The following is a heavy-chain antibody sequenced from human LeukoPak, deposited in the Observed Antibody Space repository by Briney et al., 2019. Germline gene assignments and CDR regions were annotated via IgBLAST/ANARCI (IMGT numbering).Heavy chain of an antibody. CDR2: IVYDGSDK. CDR3: ARAVVATIGPTDY. V-gene: IGHV3-30*14. Sequence: GGSLRLSCAFSGLPSSGFAWHGVGQAPGKGRGGVAIIVYDGSDKYYADSVKGRFTISRDNSKNTLYLQMGSLRAEDMAVYYCARAVVATIGPTDYWGQGTLVTVSS. CDR1: GLPSSGFA. J-gene: IGHJ4*02. D-gene: IGHD5-12*01.